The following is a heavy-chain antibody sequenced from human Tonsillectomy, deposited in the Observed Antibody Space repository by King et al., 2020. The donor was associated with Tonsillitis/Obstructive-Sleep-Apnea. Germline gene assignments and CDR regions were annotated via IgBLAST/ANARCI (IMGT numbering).Heavy chain of an antibody. CDR1: GFTFDDYA. CDR3: AKGPTGDYFDSSCYYYTNYFDY. J-gene: IGHJ4*02. V-gene: IGHV3-9*01. Sequence: VQLVESGGGLVQPGRSLRLSCAASGFTFDDYAMHWVRQAPGKGLEWVSSISWNSGSIGYVDSVKGQFTVSRDNAKNSLYLQMNSLRAEDTALYYCAKGPTGDYFDSSCYYYTNYFDYWGQGTLVTVSS. CDR2: ISWNSGSI. D-gene: IGHD3-22*01.